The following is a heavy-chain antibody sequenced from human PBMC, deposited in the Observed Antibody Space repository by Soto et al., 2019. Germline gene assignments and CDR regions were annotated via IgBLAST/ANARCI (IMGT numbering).Heavy chain of an antibody. J-gene: IGHJ4*02. D-gene: IGHD5-12*01. V-gene: IGHV3-23*01. CDR3: AKSDYSSHPYFDS. CDR1: GFTFSSYA. Sequence: GGSLRLSCAASGFTFSSYAMTWVRQAPGKGLEWVSAITASGGATYYADSVRGRFTISRDNSENTLFLQMNSLRAEDTALYYCAKSDYSSHPYFDSWGQGTLVTVSS. CDR2: ITASGGAT.